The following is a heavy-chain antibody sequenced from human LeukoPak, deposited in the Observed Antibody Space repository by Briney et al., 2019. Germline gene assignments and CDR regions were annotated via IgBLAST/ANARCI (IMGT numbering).Heavy chain of an antibody. D-gene: IGHD3-3*01. V-gene: IGHV4-59*08. Sequence: SETLSLTCTVSGGSVSSDYWNCIRQPPGKGLEWIGYIHYTGNTNDNPSLKSRVTISMDASKNQFSPKLSSVTAADTALYYCARRSTYGFFDYWGQGTLVTVSS. CDR3: ARRSTYGFFDY. J-gene: IGHJ4*02. CDR2: IHYTGNT. CDR1: GGSVSSDY.